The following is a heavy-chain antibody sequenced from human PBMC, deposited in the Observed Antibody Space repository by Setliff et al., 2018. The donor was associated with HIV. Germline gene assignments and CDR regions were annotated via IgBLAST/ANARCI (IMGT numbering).Heavy chain of an antibody. CDR2: IIPVFGTT. D-gene: IGHD1-26*01. CDR3: ARDHHSGSDWSRLGAFDI. Sequence: SVKVSCKASGGTFSSFAINWVRQAPGQGLEWVGGIIPVFGTTSYGHHFQGRVAITADASTSTAYLDLYSLGSEDTAVYYCARDHHSGSDWSRLGAFDIWGQGTVVTVSS. J-gene: IGHJ3*02. V-gene: IGHV1-69*13. CDR1: GGTFSSFA.